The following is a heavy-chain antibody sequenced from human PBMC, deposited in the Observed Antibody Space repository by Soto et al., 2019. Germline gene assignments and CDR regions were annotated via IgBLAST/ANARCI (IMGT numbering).Heavy chain of an antibody. CDR2: INAGNGNT. V-gene: IGHV1-3*05. Sequence: QVQLVQSGAEEKKPGASVKVSCKASGYTFTNYAMHWVRQAPGQRLEWMGWINAGNGNTKYSQKFQGRVTITRDTSASTAYMELSSLRSEDTAVYYCARVSGYDRPDYWGQGNLVTVSS. J-gene: IGHJ4*02. D-gene: IGHD5-12*01. CDR3: ARVSGYDRPDY. CDR1: GYTFTNYA.